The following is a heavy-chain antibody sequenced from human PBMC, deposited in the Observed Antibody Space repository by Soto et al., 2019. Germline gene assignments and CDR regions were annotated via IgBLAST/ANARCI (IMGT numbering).Heavy chain of an antibody. D-gene: IGHD5-12*01. Sequence: QVQLVQSGAEAKRPGSSVKVSCKASGGTFSSYAISWVRQAPGQGLEWLGGIIPSFGTGYYQQNFQGRLTITADESTSTVYMELSGLTSGDTAVYYCARERGGYNRGDFEFWGQGTLVTVSS. J-gene: IGHJ4*02. V-gene: IGHV1-69*01. CDR3: ARERGGYNRGDFEF. CDR1: GGTFSSYA. CDR2: IIPSFGTG.